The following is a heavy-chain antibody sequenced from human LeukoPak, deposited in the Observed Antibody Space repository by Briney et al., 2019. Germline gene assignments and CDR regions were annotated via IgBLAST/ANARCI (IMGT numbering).Heavy chain of an antibody. V-gene: IGHV4-38-2*02. Sequence: SETLSLTCTVSGYSIRSGYYWAWIRQPPGKGLEWIGSSYHSGGTDYNPSLKSRVTISVDTSKNQFSLQLNSLTAADTAVYYCARDLRMGGPWRQFDYWGQGSLVTVSS. CDR3: ARDLRMGGPWRQFDY. D-gene: IGHD3-16*01. CDR2: SYHSGGT. J-gene: IGHJ4*02. CDR1: GYSIRSGYY.